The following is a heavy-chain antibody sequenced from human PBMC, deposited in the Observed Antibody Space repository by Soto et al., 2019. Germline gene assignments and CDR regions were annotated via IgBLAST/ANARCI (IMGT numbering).Heavy chain of an antibody. Sequence: GGSLRLSCVASGLSFSTHGMHWVRQSPGKGLDWVGVIWSDGSNKYYAESVKGRFTISRDNTKNTLYLQMDSLRAEDTAVYYCARDRANYDNSGYPWFFDLWGRGTLVTVSS. CDR1: GLSFSTHG. CDR2: IWSDGSNK. V-gene: IGHV3-33*01. D-gene: IGHD3-22*01. J-gene: IGHJ2*01. CDR3: ARDRANYDNSGYPWFFDL.